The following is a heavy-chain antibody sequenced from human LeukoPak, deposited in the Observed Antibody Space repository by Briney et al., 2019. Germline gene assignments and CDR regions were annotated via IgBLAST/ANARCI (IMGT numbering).Heavy chain of an antibody. V-gene: IGHV3-11*01. CDR1: GFTLSDFY. CDR2: IGSSDSII. CDR3: GREPVARTFDY. Sequence: GGSLRHSCVASGFTLSDFYMSWIRQAPGKGLEWLAYIGSSDSIISYADALRGRFTISRDYAKNSLHLQMNRLRDEDTAVYYCGREPVARTFDYWGQGTRVGVCS. D-gene: IGHD6-19*01. J-gene: IGHJ4*02.